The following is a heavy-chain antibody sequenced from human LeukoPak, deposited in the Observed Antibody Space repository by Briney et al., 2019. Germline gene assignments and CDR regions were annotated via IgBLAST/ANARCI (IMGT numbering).Heavy chain of an antibody. CDR2: INTDGSNT. Sequence: GGSLRLSCAASGFTFSSYWIHWVRQAPGKGLVWVSRINTDGSNTAYADSVKGRFTISRDNAKNSLYLQMNSLRAEDTAVYHCARALIGDYDKLDYWGQGTLVTVSS. D-gene: IGHD4-17*01. CDR3: ARALIGDYDKLDY. CDR1: GFTFSSYW. J-gene: IGHJ4*02. V-gene: IGHV3-74*01.